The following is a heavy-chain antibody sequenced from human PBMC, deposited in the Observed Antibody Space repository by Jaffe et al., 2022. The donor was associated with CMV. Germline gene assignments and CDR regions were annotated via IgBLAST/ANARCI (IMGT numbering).Heavy chain of an antibody. CDR3: ARALRGPDGYNYGAIDY. J-gene: IGHJ4*02. CDR1: GYTFTSYY. V-gene: IGHV1-46*01. Sequence: QVQLVQSGAEVKKPGASVKVSCKASGYTFTSYYMHWVRQAPGQGLEWMGIINPSGGSTSYAQKFQGRVTMTRDTSTSTVYMELSSLRSEDTAVYYCARALRGPDGYNYGAIDYWGQGTLVTVSS. CDR2: INPSGGST. D-gene: IGHD5-12*01.